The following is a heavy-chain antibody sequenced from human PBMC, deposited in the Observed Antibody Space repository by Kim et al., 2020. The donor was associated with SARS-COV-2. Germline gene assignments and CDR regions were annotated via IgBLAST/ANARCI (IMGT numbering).Heavy chain of an antibody. CDR3: AKEGVASGGSCYSGGCYGDYGFDY. D-gene: IGHD2-15*01. CDR2: ISGSGGST. Sequence: GGSLRLSCAASGFTFSSYAMSWVRQAPGKGLEWVSAISGSGGSTYYADSVKGRFTISRDNSKNTLYLQMNSLRAEDTAVYYCAKEGVASGGSCYSGGCYGDYGFDYWGQGTLVTVSS. CDR1: GFTFSSYA. V-gene: IGHV3-23*01. J-gene: IGHJ4*02.